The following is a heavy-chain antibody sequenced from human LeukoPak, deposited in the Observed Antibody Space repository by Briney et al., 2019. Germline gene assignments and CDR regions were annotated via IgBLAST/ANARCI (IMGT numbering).Heavy chain of an antibody. CDR3: ARGRLAPLYSYGHETGSYNWFDP. D-gene: IGHD5-18*01. CDR1: GGTFSSYA. J-gene: IGHJ5*02. V-gene: IGHV1-69*13. Sequence: SVKVSCKASGGTFSSYAISWVRQAPGQGLEWMGGIIPIFGTANYAQKFQGRVTITADESTSTAYMELSSLRSEDTAVYYCARGRLAPLYSYGHETGSYNWFDPWGQGTLVTVSS. CDR2: IIPIFGTA.